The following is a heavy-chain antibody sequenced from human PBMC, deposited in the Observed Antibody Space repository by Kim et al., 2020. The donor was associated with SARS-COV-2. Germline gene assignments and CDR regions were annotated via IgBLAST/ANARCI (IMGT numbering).Heavy chain of an antibody. CDR1: GYTFTSYW. D-gene: IGHD1-26*01. CDR3: ARAWDQNFDF. Sequence: ASVKVSCKASGYTFTSYWIHWVRQAPGQGLERMGMINPRSANTRYAQNFQGRVTTTSDTSTSTAYMEMSSLRSEDTAVYYCARAWDQNFDFWGQGTLVTVSS. J-gene: IGHJ4*02. V-gene: IGHV1-46*01. CDR2: INPRSANT.